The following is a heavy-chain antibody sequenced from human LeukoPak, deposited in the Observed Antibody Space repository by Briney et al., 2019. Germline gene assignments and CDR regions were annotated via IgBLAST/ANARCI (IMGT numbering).Heavy chain of an antibody. CDR1: GFTFSSYG. CDR3: ARWGIAAAGPPWYFDL. D-gene: IGHD6-13*01. Sequence: GGSLRLSCAASGFTFSSYGMHWVRQAPGKGLEWVAVIWYDGSNKYYADSVKGRFTISRDNSKNTLYLQMNSLRAEDTAVYYCARWGIAAAGPPWYFDLWGRGTLVTVSS. CDR2: IWYDGSNK. J-gene: IGHJ2*01. V-gene: IGHV3-33*01.